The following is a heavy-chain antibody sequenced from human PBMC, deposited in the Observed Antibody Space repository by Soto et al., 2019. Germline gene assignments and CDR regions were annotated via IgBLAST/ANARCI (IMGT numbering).Heavy chain of an antibody. CDR3: ARVYRAAWGELSLYLFDY. V-gene: IGHV3-7*01. Sequence: PGGSLRLSCAASGFTFSSYWMSWVRQAPGKGLEWVANIKQDGSEQDYVDSVKGRFIISRDNAKNSLYLLMNNLRAEDTAMYYCARVYRAAWGELSLYLFDYWGQGTLVTVSS. CDR2: IKQDGSEQ. D-gene: IGHD3-16*02. J-gene: IGHJ4*02. CDR1: GFTFSSYW.